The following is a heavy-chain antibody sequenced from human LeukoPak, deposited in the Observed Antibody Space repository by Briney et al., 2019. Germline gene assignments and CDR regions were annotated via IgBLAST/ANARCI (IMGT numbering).Heavy chain of an antibody. CDR3: ARDRYSYGF. V-gene: IGHV4-59*01. J-gene: IGHJ4*02. Sequence: SETLSLTCTVSGGFISTYYWSWIRQPPGKGLEWIGFISYSGSTYHNPSLKSRVTMSVDTSKNQFSPNLRSVTAADTAVYYCARDRYSYGFWGQGILVTVSS. CDR1: GGFISTYY. CDR2: ISYSGST. D-gene: IGHD5-18*01.